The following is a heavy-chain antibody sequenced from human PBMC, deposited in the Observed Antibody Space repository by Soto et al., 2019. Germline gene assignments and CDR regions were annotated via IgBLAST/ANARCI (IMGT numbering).Heavy chain of an antibody. J-gene: IGHJ3*02. CDR2: IKRNIDGGTS. Sequence: AGSLTLSCAASGFTFSNTWSSWVRQAPAKGLEWVGSIKRNIDGGTSDYAAPVKGTFTISRDNSKNTLDLQMNSLKTEDTSLYYCTTAGFWAWNFPSFDIWGQGTMVTV. CDR1: GFTFSNTW. D-gene: IGHD3-3*01. CDR3: TTAGFWAWNFPSFDI. V-gene: IGHV3-15*01.